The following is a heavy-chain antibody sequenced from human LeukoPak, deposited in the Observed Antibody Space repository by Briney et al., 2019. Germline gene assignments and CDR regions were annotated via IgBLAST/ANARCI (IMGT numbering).Heavy chain of an antibody. J-gene: IGHJ5*02. CDR2: ISDSGGST. CDR3: AKDLPPSGSYYQGWFDP. Sequence: PGGSLRLSCAASGFTFSSYAMSWVRQAPGKGLEWVSAISDSGGSTYYADSVKGRFTISRDNSKNTLYLQMNSLRAEDTAVYYCAKDLPPSGSYYQGWFDPWGQGTLVTVSS. V-gene: IGHV3-23*01. D-gene: IGHD1-26*01. CDR1: GFTFSSYA.